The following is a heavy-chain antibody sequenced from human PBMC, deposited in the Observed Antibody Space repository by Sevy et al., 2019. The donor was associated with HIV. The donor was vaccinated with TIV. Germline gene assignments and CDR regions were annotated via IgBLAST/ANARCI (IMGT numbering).Heavy chain of an antibody. J-gene: IGHJ4*02. Sequence: SETLSLTCAVSRGSISRDNWWSWVRQPPGKGLEWIGDIYHSGSTNYNPSLRSRVTISVDQAKNQFSLGLTSVTAADTALYFCASLQGEYYYAGGFSSFFFDSWGQGTLVTVSS. CDR2: IYHSGST. CDR3: ASLQGEYYYAGGFSSFFFDS. CDR1: RGSISRDNW. D-gene: IGHD3-10*01. V-gene: IGHV4-4*02.